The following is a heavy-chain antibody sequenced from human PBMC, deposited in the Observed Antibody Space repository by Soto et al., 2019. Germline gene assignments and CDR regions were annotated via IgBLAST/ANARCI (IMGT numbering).Heavy chain of an antibody. Sequence: PGGSLRLSCAASGFTFSSYSMNWVRQAPGKGLEWVSSISSSSSYIDYAESVKGRFTISRDNAKNSLYLQMNSLRAEDTALYYCARDYGMLNPWGQGTLVTVSS. CDR1: GFTFSSYS. D-gene: IGHD2-8*01. V-gene: IGHV3-21*01. J-gene: IGHJ5*02. CDR3: ARDYGMLNP. CDR2: ISSSSSYI.